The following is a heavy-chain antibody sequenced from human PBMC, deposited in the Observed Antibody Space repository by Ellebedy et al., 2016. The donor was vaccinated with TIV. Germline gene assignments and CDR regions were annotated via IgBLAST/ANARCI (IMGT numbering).Heavy chain of an antibody. CDR2: ISYDGNNK. V-gene: IGHV3-30-3*01. Sequence: GESLKISCAASGFTFSRYAMHWVRQAPGKGLEWAAAISYDGNNKYYADSVKGRFTISRDDSKNMLYLQMNSLRPEDTAVYYCSRAPDGMDVWGQGTTVTVSS. J-gene: IGHJ6*02. CDR3: SRAPDGMDV. CDR1: GFTFSRYA.